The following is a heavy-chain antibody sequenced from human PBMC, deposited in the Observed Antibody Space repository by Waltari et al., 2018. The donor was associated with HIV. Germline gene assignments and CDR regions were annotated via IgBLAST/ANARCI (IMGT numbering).Heavy chain of an antibody. CDR2: IYPGDSDT. CDR3: ARLGPYCSGGSCYAYNWFDP. CDR1: GSRFTSYW. V-gene: IGHV5-51*03. D-gene: IGHD2-15*01. J-gene: IGHJ5*02. Sequence: EVQLVQSGAEVKKPGESLQISCKGSGSRFTSYWIGWVRNVPRKGLEWMGIIYPGDSDTRYSPSFQGQVTISADKSISTAYLQWSSLKASDTAMYYCARLGPYCSGGSCYAYNWFDPWGQGTLVTVSS.